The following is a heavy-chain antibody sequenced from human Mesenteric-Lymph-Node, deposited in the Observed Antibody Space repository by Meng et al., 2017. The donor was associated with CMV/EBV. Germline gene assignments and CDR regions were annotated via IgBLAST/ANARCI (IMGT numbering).Heavy chain of an antibody. CDR3: SFGVVMRYYYGMDV. J-gene: IGHJ6*02. D-gene: IGHD3-3*01. Sequence: SVKVSCKASGGTFSSYTISWVRQAPGQGLEWMGRIIPILGIGNYAQKFQGRVTITADKSTSTAYMELSSLRSADTAVYYCSFGVVMRYYYGMDVWGQGTTVTVSS. CDR2: IIPILGIG. V-gene: IGHV1-69*02. CDR1: GGTFSSYT.